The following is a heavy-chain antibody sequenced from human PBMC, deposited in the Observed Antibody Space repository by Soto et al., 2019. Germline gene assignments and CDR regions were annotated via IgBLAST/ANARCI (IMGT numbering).Heavy chain of an antibody. J-gene: IGHJ5*02. V-gene: IGHV1-3*01. CDR3: ARGIATGQLDP. D-gene: IGHD2-15*01. Sequence: QVQLVQSGAEVKKPGASVKISCKASGYTFTRYTMNWVRQAPGQRLEWMGWINPDNGNTKSSQKFQDRVIITRDTSASTASMDLSSLRSADTAVYYCARGIATGQLDPWGQGTLVTVSS. CDR1: GYTFTRYT. CDR2: INPDNGNT.